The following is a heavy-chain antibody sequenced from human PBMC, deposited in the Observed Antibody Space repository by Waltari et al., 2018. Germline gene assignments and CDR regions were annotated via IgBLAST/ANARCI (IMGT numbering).Heavy chain of an antibody. V-gene: IGHV4-39*01. D-gene: IGHD5-12*01. CDR2: IYYRGST. Sequence: QLQLQESGPGLVKPSETLSLTCPVSGGSISSSSYYWGWIRQPPGKGLEWIGSIYYRGSTYYNPSLKSRVTIYVDTSKNQFSLKLSSVTAADTAVYYCARRREGYNDYFDYGGQGTLVTVSS. J-gene: IGHJ4*02. CDR3: ARRREGYNDYFDY. CDR1: GGSISSSSYY.